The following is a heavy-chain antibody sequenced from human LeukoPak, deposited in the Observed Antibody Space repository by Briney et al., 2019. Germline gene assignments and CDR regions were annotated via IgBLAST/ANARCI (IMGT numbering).Heavy chain of an antibody. V-gene: IGHV4-39*01. D-gene: IGHD6-13*01. Sequence: PSETLSLTCTLSGGSISSSSYYWGWIRQPPGQGLEWIGSIYYSGSTYYNPSLKSRVTISVDTSKNQFSLKLSSVTAADTAVYYCARHPPRRGIAAAAHDYWGQGTLVTVSS. CDR1: GGSISSSSYY. J-gene: IGHJ4*02. CDR3: ARHPPRRGIAAAAHDY. CDR2: IYYSGST.